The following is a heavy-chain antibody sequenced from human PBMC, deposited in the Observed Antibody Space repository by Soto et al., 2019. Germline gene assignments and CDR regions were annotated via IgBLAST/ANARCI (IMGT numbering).Heavy chain of an antibody. CDR1: GGSISSGTYH. D-gene: IGHD3-22*01. Sequence: LSLTRTVSGGSISSGTYHWSWIRHHPGKGLEWIGYIYYSGSTYYNPSLKSRLTISVDTSKNQFSLRLSSVTAADTAVYYCAREMNYYDTSGDSYFDYWGQGTLVTVSS. CDR3: AREMNYYDTSGDSYFDY. CDR2: IYYSGST. V-gene: IGHV4-31*03. J-gene: IGHJ4*02.